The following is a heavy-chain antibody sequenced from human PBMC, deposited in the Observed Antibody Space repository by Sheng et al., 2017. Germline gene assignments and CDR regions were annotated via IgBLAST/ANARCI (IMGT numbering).Heavy chain of an antibody. Sequence: QVQLQQWGAGLLKPSETLSLTCAVYGGSFSGYYWSWIRQPPGKGLEWIGEINHSGSTNYNPSLKSRVTISVDTSKNQFSLKLSSVTAADTAVYYCARTTWYSRSIDYWGQGTLVTVSS. J-gene: IGHJ4*02. CDR1: GGSFSGYY. D-gene: IGHD6-13*01. CDR2: INHSGST. V-gene: IGHV4-34*01. CDR3: ARTTWYSRSIDY.